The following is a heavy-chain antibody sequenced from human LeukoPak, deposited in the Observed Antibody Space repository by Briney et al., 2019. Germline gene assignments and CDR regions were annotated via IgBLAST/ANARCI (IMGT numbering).Heavy chain of an antibody. CDR1: GFTFSDYG. V-gene: IGHV3-30*02. D-gene: IGHD6-19*01. CDR2: IRHDGSNT. CDR3: ARDSSSGWYGLDY. J-gene: IGHJ4*02. Sequence: GGSLRLSCAASGFTFSDYGMHWVRQAPGKGLEWVAFIRHDGSNTYYADSVRGRFTISRDNSKNTLYLQMNSLRTEDTAVYYCARDSSSGWYGLDYWGQGTLVTVSS.